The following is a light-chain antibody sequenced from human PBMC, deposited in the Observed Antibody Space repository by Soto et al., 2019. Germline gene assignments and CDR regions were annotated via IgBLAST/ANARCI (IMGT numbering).Light chain of an antibody. V-gene: IGLV1-40*01. Sequence: QSVLTQPPSVSEATGQRVTISCTGSSSNIGAGYEAHWYQQVPGTAPKLLIYENNNRPSVVPDRFSGSKSGTSASRAITGLQAEDEAEYYCQSYDCRLSGYVFGAGTKITVL. CDR1: SSNIGAGYE. J-gene: IGLJ1*01. CDR3: QSYDCRLSGYV. CDR2: ENN.